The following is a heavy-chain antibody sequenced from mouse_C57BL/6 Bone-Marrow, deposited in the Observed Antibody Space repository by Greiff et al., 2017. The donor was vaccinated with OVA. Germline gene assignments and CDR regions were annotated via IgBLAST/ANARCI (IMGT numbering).Heavy chain of an antibody. CDR3: ARSGLNYYVDFDY. V-gene: IGHV1-42*01. CDR1: GYSFTGYY. Sequence: VQLQQSGPELVKPGASVKISCKASGYSFTGYYMNWVKQSPEKSLEWIGEINPSTGGTTYNQKFKAKATLTVDKSSSTAYMQLKSLTSEDSAVYYCARSGLNYYVDFDYWGQGTTLTVSS. J-gene: IGHJ2*01. CDR2: INPSTGGT. D-gene: IGHD1-1*01.